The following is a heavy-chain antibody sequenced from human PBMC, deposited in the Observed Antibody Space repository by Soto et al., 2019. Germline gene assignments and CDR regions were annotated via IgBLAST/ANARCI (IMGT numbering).Heavy chain of an antibody. Sequence: ASVKVSCKASGYSFTDYHIHWVRQAPGQGLEWLGRINPKSGGTSTAQKFQGWVTTTRDRSISTVYMELTRLRSDDTAVYFCARGHSTDCSNGVCSLFYNHELDVWGPGTTVTVSS. CDR3: ARGHSTDCSNGVCSLFYNHELDV. J-gene: IGHJ6*02. D-gene: IGHD2-8*01. CDR2: INPKSGGT. CDR1: GYSFTDYH. V-gene: IGHV1-2*04.